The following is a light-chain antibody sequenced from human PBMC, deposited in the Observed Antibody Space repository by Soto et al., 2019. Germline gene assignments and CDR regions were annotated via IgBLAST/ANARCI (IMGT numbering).Light chain of an antibody. CDR2: ANN. CDR3: QSYDFGLSAHNYV. V-gene: IGLV1-40*01. J-gene: IGLJ1*01. Sequence: QSVLTQPPSVSAAPGQWVTVSCTGSSSNIGAGYDVHWYQQFPGTAPRLLIYANNNRPSGVPDRFSGSKSGTSASLAITGLQADDEAEYYCQSYDFGLSAHNYVFGTGTKV. CDR1: SSNIGAGYD.